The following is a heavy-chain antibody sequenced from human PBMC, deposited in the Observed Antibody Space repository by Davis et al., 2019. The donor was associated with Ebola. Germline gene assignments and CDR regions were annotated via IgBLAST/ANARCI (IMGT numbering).Heavy chain of an antibody. CDR1: GYRLTSHG. V-gene: IGHV1-18*01. J-gene: IGHJ6*02. Sequence: ASVKVSCKASGYRLTSHGISWVRQAPGQGLEWMGWISDRNRETNYAQKIQGRVTMTTDTSTNTAYMELRNLRSDDTAVYYCARGYSAWGDVWGQGTTVTVSS. CDR2: ISDRNRET. D-gene: IGHD5-12*01. CDR3: ARGYSAWGDV.